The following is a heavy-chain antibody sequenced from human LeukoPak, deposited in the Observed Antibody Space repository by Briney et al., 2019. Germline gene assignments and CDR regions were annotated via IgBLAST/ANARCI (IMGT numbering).Heavy chain of an antibody. CDR3: AKDDVDTAMTNNWFDP. D-gene: IGHD5-18*01. CDR2: ISGSDGST. J-gene: IGHJ5*02. V-gene: IGHV3-23*01. CDR1: GFTFSSYA. Sequence: GSLRLSCAASGFTFSSYAMSWVRPAPGKGLECVSSISGSDGSTYYADSVKGRFTISRDNSKNTLYLQMNSLRAEDTAVYYCAKDDVDTAMTNNWFDPWGQGTLVTVSS.